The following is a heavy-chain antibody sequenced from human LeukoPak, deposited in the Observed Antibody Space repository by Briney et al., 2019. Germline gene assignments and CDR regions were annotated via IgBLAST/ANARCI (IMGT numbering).Heavy chain of an antibody. J-gene: IGHJ5*02. CDR2: IYYLGGA. Sequence: PSETLSLTCSVSGGPISDTLHHWGWIRQSPGKGLEWIASIYYLGGALYNPSLESRVTISVDTSKNQFSLKLSSVTAADTAVYYCARYRYSSSSNRWFDPWGQGTLVTVSS. CDR3: ARYRYSSSSNRWFDP. V-gene: IGHV4-39*01. D-gene: IGHD6-6*01. CDR1: GGPISDTLHH.